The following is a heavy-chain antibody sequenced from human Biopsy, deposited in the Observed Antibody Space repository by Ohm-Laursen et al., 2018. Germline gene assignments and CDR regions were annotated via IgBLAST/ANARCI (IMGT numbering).Heavy chain of an antibody. CDR2: ISFDGSDQ. Sequence: SLRLSCAASRFTFSTYGMHWVRQAPGKGLEWVAVISFDGSDQRYAGSVKGRFTISRDNSKNTVYLQMNSLRAEDTAIYYCAKEGRNSGHVDYWGQGTLVTVS. J-gene: IGHJ4*02. CDR3: AKEGRNSGHVDY. D-gene: IGHD6-19*01. V-gene: IGHV3-30*18. CDR1: RFTFSTYG.